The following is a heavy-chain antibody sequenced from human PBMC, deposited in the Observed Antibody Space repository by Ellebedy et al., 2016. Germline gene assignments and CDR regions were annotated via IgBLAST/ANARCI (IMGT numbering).Heavy chain of an antibody. J-gene: IGHJ4*02. D-gene: IGHD3-10*01. Sequence: GESLKISCAASGFTFSSYSMNWVRQAPGKGLEWVSYISSSSSTIYYADSVKGRFTISRDNAKNSLYLQMNSLRAEDTAVYYCAIFEYGSGSYYKNGGFDYWGQGTLVTVSS. CDR1: GFTFSSYS. V-gene: IGHV3-48*04. CDR3: AIFEYGSGSYYKNGGFDY. CDR2: ISSSSSTI.